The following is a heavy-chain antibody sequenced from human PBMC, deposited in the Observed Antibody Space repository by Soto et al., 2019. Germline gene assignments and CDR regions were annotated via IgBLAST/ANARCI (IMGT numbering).Heavy chain of an antibody. CDR2: INPNSGGT. D-gene: IGHD3-10*01. CDR3: ARGEELLWFGDPPPAWFDP. CDR1: GYTFTGYY. Sequence: QVQLVQSGAEVKKPGASVKVSCKASGYTFTGYYMHWVRQAPGQGLEWMGWINPNSGGTNYAQKFQGWVTMTRDTSISTAYMELSRLRSDDTAVYYCARGEELLWFGDPPPAWFDPWGQGTLVTVSS. V-gene: IGHV1-2*04. J-gene: IGHJ5*02.